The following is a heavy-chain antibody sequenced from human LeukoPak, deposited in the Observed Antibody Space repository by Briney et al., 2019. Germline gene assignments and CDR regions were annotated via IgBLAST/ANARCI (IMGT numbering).Heavy chain of an antibody. CDR2: ISAYNGNT. Sequence: ASVKVSCKASGYTFTSYGISWVRQAPGQGLEWMEWISAYNGNTNYAQKLQGRVTMTTDTSTSTAYMELRSLRSDDTAVYYCARSLFVVVVAATPVTLDYWGQGTLVTVSS. CDR1: GYTFTSYG. J-gene: IGHJ4*02. CDR3: ARSLFVVVVAATPVTLDY. V-gene: IGHV1-18*01. D-gene: IGHD2-15*01.